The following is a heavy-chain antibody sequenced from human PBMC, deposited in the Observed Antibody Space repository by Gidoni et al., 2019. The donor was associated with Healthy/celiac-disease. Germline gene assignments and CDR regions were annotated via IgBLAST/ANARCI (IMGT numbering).Heavy chain of an antibody. V-gene: IGHV3-30*18. CDR2: ISYDGSNK. CDR1: GFTFRSYG. D-gene: IGHD6-6*01. Sequence: QVQLVESGGGVVRPGRSLRLSCAASGFTFRSYGMHWVRQAPGKGLEWVAVISYDGSNKYYADSVKGRFTISRDNSKNTLYLQMNSLRAEDTAVYYCAKARSIAARYYGMDVWGQGTTVTVSS. CDR3: AKARSIAARYYGMDV. J-gene: IGHJ6*02.